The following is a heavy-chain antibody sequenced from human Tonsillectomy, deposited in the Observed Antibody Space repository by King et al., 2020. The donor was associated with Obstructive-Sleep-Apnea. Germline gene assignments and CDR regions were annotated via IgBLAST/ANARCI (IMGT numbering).Heavy chain of an antibody. CDR1: GGSISSSSYY. J-gene: IGHJ4*02. D-gene: IGHD3-22*01. Sequence: QLQESGPGLVKPSETLSLTCTVSGGSISSSSYYWGWIRQPPGKGLEWIGSIYYSGSTYYNPSLKSRVTISVDTSMNQFSLKLSSVTAADTAVYYCARTHYYDSSGYGYWGQGTLVTVSS. CDR3: ARTHYYDSSGYGY. V-gene: IGHV4-39*07. CDR2: IYYSGST.